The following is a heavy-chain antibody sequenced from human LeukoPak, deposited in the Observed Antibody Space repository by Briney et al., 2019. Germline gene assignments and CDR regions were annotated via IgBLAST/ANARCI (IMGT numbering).Heavy chain of an antibody. D-gene: IGHD6-6*01. CDR1: GYTFTGYY. CDR2: INPNSGGT. V-gene: IGHV1-2*06. Sequence: GASVKVSCKASGYTFTGYYIHWVGQAPGQGLEWMGRINPNSGGTNYAQKFQGRVTMTRDTSISTAYMELSRLRSDDTAVYYCAREYSSSPWYFDLWGRGTLVTVSS. J-gene: IGHJ2*01. CDR3: AREYSSSPWYFDL.